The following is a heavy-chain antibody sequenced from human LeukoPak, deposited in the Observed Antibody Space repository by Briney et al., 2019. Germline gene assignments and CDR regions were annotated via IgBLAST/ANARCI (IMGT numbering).Heavy chain of an antibody. CDR3: ARRVVVVAATLIDP. D-gene: IGHD2-15*01. Sequence: SQTLSLTCTVSGGSISSGGYYWSWIRQHPGKGLEWIGYIYYSGSTHYNPSLKSRVTISVDTSKNQFSLKLSSVTAADTAVYYCARRVVVVAATLIDPWGQGTLVTVSS. CDR2: IYYSGST. V-gene: IGHV4-31*03. CDR1: GGSISSGGYY. J-gene: IGHJ5*02.